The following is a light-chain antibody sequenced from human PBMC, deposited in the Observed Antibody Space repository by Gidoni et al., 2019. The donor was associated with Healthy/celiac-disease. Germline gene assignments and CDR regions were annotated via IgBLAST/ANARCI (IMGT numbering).Light chain of an antibody. CDR1: SSDVGSYNL. J-gene: IGLJ2*01. CDR3: CSYAGSSTFVV. Sequence: QSALPQPASVSGSPGQSITISCTGTSSDVGSYNLVSWYQQHPGKAPKLMIYEGSKRPSGVSNRFSGSKSGNTASLTISGLQVEDEADYYCCSYAGSSTFVVFGGGTKLTVL. CDR2: EGS. V-gene: IGLV2-23*01.